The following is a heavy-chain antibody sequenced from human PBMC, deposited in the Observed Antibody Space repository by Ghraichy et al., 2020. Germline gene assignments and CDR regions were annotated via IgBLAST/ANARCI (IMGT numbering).Heavy chain of an antibody. CDR3: ARGINYFDP. CDR2: ITTRNGNT. Sequence: ASVKVSCQASGYTFTNYGITWVRQAPGQGLEWMGWITTRNGNTQSAQRLRGRVTMTTDTSTNTVYMELRSLRFDDTAVYYCARGINYFDPWGQGTLVTVSS. V-gene: IGHV1-18*04. J-gene: IGHJ5*02. D-gene: IGHD2-15*01. CDR1: GYTFTNYG.